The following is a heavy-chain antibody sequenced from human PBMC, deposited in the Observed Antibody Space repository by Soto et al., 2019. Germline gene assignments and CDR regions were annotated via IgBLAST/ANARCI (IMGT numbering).Heavy chain of an antibody. D-gene: IGHD2-2*03. Sequence: LASTLSRGCVCITSYAGGLNSKSPGKGLERIGIISSTENTHYHPSLLSRVTISADTSMNEFSLRLSSVTAADTAVYYCARFNGYCVSTGCQGYYGMEVWGQGPTGSVSS. CDR3: ARFNGYCVSTGCQGYYGMEV. J-gene: IGHJ6*02. V-gene: IGHV4-39*01. CDR1: RGCVCITSYA. CDR2: ISSTENT.